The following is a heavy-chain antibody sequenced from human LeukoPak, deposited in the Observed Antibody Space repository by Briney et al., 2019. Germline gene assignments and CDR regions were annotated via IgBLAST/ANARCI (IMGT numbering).Heavy chain of an antibody. CDR3: ARGFGHNRYYYYYGMDV. J-gene: IGHJ6*02. Sequence: ASVKVSCKASGYTFTGYYIHWVRQAPGQGLEWMGWINPNSGGTDYAQKFQGRVTMTRDTTISTAYMELSRLISDDTAVYYCARGFGHNRYYYYYGMDVWGQGTTVTVSS. CDR1: GYTFTGYY. D-gene: IGHD3/OR15-3a*01. CDR2: INPNSGGT. V-gene: IGHV1-2*02.